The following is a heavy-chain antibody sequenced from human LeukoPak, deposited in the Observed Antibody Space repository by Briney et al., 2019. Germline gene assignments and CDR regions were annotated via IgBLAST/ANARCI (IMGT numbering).Heavy chain of an antibody. CDR2: IYYSGNT. Sequence: SETLSLTCTVSGGSISGSSYYWGWIRRPPGKGLEWIASIYYSGNTYYNLSLRSRVTISRDTSKNQFFLTLTSVTAADTAVYFCARRPGSYESGHGDDNWGQGILVTVSS. CDR3: ARRPGSYESGHGDDN. V-gene: IGHV4-39*01. CDR1: GGSISGSSYY. D-gene: IGHD3-3*01. J-gene: IGHJ4*02.